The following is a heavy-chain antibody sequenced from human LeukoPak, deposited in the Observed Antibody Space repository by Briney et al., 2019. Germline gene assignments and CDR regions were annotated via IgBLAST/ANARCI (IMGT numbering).Heavy chain of an antibody. CDR2: IYHSGST. D-gene: IGHD3-3*01. J-gene: IGHJ5*02. V-gene: IGHV4-38-2*01. Sequence: SETLSLTCAVSGYSISSGYYWGWIRQPPGKGLEWIGSIYHSGSTYYNPPLKSRVTISVDTSKNQFSLKLSSVTAADTAVYYCARVGRFLEWFRGAFDPWGQGTLVTVSS. CDR1: GYSISSGYY. CDR3: ARVGRFLEWFRGAFDP.